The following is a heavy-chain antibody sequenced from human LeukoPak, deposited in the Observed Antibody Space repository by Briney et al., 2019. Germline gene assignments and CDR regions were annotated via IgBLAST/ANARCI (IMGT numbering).Heavy chain of an antibody. CDR1: GYTFTGYD. J-gene: IGHJ4*02. V-gene: IGHV1-8*01. CDR2: MNPNSGNT. CDR3: ARANYDYVWGSYRFDY. D-gene: IGHD3-16*02. Sequence: ASVKVSCKASGYTFTGYDINWVRQATGQGLEWMGWMNPNSGNTGYAQKFQGRVTMTRNTSISTAYMELSSLRSEDTAVYYCARANYDYVWGSYRFDYWGQGTLVTVSS.